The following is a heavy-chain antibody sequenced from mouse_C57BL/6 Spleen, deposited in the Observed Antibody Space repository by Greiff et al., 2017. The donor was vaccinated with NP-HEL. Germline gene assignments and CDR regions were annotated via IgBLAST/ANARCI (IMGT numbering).Heavy chain of an antibody. J-gene: IGHJ4*01. CDR3: ARNSHYAYAMDY. CDR1: GFSLTSYG. V-gene: IGHV2-2*01. D-gene: IGHD1-2*01. CDR2: IWSGGST. Sequence: QVQLKQSGPGLVQPSQSLSITCTVSGFSLTSYGVHWVRQSPGKGLEWLGVIWSGGSTDYNAAFISRLSISKDNSKCQVFFKMNSLQADDTAIYYCARNSHYAYAMDYWGQGTSVTVPS.